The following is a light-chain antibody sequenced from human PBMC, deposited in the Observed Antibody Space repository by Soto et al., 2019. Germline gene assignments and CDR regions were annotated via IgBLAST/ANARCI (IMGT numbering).Light chain of an antibody. CDR2: SVS. J-gene: IGLJ1*01. V-gene: IGLV2-14*01. CDR1: SSDIGAYDH. Sequence: QSALTQPASVSGSPGQSITISCSGTSSDIGAYDHVAWFQQFPGKTPKLIIYSVSNRPSGVSYRFSGSKSGNTASLTISGLQAEDEADYYCISYTVSRSYVFGTGTKVTGL. CDR3: ISYTVSRSYV.